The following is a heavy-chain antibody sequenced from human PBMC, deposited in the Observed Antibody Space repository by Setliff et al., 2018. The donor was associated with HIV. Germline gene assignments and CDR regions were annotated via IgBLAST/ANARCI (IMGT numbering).Heavy chain of an antibody. CDR1: GYTFTGYY. J-gene: IGHJ6*02. CDR2: INPNNGGT. V-gene: IGHV1-2*02. Sequence: ASVKVSCKASGYTFTGYYVHWVRQAPGQGLEWMGWINPNNGGTNYAQKFQGRVTMTRDTSISTAYMELSSLRSEDTAIYYCARPAVLISTDYYYYMDVWGQGTTVTVSS. D-gene: IGHD6-19*01. CDR3: ARPAVLISTDYYYYMDV.